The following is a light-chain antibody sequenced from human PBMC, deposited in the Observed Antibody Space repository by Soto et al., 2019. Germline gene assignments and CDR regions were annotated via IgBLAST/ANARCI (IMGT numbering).Light chain of an antibody. J-gene: IGKJ1*01. V-gene: IGKV3-15*01. CDR3: QQYNNWWT. CDR1: QSVSNN. Sequence: EIVMTQSPATLSVSPGERATLSCRASQSVSNNLAWYQKKPGKAPRLLIYGASTRATGIPARFSGSGSGTEFTLTISSLQSEYFAFYYCQQYNNWWTFGQGTRVDIK. CDR2: GAS.